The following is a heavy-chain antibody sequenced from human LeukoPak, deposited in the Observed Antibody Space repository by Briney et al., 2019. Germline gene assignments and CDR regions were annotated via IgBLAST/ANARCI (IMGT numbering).Heavy chain of an antibody. CDR2: TSFDGSNT. J-gene: IGHJ4*02. CDR1: GFAFNTFG. D-gene: IGHD2-8*02. V-gene: IGHV3-33*03. CDR3: VTYSTGLYKGLEF. Sequence: PGKSLRLSCAASGFAFNTFGMHWVRQAPGKGLEWVATTSFDGSNTYFSDSVRGRFTIPRDNAQNSLYLQMSSLRVEDTAVYYCVTYSTGLYKGLEFWGQGTQVTVSS.